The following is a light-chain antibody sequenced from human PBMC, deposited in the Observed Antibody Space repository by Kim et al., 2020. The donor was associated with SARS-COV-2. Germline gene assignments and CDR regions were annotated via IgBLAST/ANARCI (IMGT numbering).Light chain of an antibody. J-gene: IGKJ1*01. CDR1: QSVSDNY. Sequence: PGERATLSGRASQSVSDNYFAWYQHKPGQAPRLLIYGASSRATGIPDRFSVSGSGTDFTLTISRLEPEDFAVYFCQQYVDSPRTFGQGTKVDIK. V-gene: IGKV3-20*01. CDR2: GAS. CDR3: QQYVDSPRT.